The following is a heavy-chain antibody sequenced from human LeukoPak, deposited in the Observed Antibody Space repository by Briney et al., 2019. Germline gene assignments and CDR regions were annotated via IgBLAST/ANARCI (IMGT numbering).Heavy chain of an antibody. CDR3: ARLRWYCSSTICDPHDAFDI. CDR2: INPNSGGT. V-gene: IGHV1-2*02. J-gene: IGHJ3*02. D-gene: IGHD2-2*01. CDR1: GYTFTGYY. Sequence: ASVKVSCKASGYTFTGYYMHWVRQAPGQGLEWMGWINPNSGGTNYAQKLQGRVTMTTDTSTSTAYMELRSLRSDDTAVYYCARLRWYCSSTICDPHDAFDIWGQGTMVTVSS.